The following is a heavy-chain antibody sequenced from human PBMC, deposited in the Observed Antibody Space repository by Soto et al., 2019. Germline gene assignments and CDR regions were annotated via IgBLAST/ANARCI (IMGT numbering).Heavy chain of an antibody. CDR2: IIPIFGTA. Sequence: VKVSCKASGGTFSSYAISWVRQAPGQGLEWMGGIIPIFGTANYAQKFQGRVTITADKSTSTAYMELSSLRSEDTAVYYCARGPSVVRGYSSGWQHDYWGQGTLVTVSS. J-gene: IGHJ4*02. CDR1: GGTFSSYA. D-gene: IGHD6-19*01. V-gene: IGHV1-69*13. CDR3: ARGPSVVRGYSSGWQHDY.